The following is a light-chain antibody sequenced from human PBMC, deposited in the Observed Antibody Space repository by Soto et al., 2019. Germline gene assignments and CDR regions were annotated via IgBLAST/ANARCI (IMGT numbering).Light chain of an antibody. Sequence: DIQMTQSPSTLSASVGDRVTITCRASQSISSWLAWYQQKPGKAPKLLIYDASSLESGVPSRFSGSGSGTEFTLTISSLQHDDFATYYCQQYNSYSPRTFGPGTKVDIK. CDR1: QSISSW. J-gene: IGKJ3*01. CDR2: DAS. V-gene: IGKV1-5*01. CDR3: QQYNSYSPRT.